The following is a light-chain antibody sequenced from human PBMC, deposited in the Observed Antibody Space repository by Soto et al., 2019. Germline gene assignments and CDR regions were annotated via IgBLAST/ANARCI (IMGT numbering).Light chain of an antibody. J-gene: IGLJ1*01. CDR1: ASDIGGYNF. CDR3: SAHGGTNPYV. Sequence: QSALTQPPSASGSPGQSVAMSCTGTASDIGGYNFVSWYQHHPGKAPKLLIYNVNERPSGVPDRFSGTKSGNTASLTVSGLQAEDEATYYCSAHGGTNPYVFGTGTKLTVL. CDR2: NVN. V-gene: IGLV2-8*01.